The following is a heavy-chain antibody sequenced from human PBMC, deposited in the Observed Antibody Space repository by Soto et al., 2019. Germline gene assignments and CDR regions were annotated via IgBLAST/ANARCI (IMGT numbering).Heavy chain of an antibody. D-gene: IGHD6-13*01. CDR1: GFTFSAYY. CDR2: ISGRGNSL. J-gene: IGHJ4*02. V-gene: IGHV3-11*01. Sequence: GGSLGLSCAASGFTFSAYYMTWIRQAPGKGLEWVSSISGRGNSLYSADSVRGLFTVSRDNAKTSLVLQMNSLKTEDTAVYYCTTEINTYSSSWFEVRGYFDYWGQGTLVTVSS. CDR3: TTEINTYSSSWFEVRGYFDY.